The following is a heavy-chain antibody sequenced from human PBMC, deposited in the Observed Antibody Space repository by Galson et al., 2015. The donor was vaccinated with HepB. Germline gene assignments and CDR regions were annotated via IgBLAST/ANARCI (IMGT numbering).Heavy chain of an antibody. V-gene: IGHV1-46*01. D-gene: IGHD1-26*01. Sequence: SVKVSCKASGYTFTSYYMHWVRQAPGQGLEWMGIINPSGGRTIYAQRFQGRVTMTRDTSTSTVYMELSSLRPDDTAVYYCAKEAPSGSNWVYWGQGTLVTVSS. CDR2: INPSGGRT. J-gene: IGHJ4*02. CDR1: GYTFTSYY. CDR3: AKEAPSGSNWVY.